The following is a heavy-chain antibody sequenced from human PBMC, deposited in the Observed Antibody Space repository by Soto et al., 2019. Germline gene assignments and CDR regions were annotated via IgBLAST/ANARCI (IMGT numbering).Heavy chain of an antibody. V-gene: IGHV5-51*01. CDR2: IYPGDSDT. CDR1: GYSFTSYW. CDR3: ASLYRYCSSTSCFAFDI. D-gene: IGHD2-2*01. J-gene: IGHJ3*02. Sequence: GESLKISCKGSGYSFTSYWIGWVRQMPGKGLEWMGIIYPGDSDTRYSPSFQGQVTISADKSISTAYLQWSSLKASDTAMYYCASLYRYCSSTSCFAFDIWGQGTMVTVSS.